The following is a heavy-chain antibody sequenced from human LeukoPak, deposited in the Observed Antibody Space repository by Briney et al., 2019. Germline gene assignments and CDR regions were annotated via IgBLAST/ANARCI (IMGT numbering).Heavy chain of an antibody. CDR2: ISSSGSTR. CDR3: TTASRYYFDY. Sequence: GGSLRLSCAGSGFTFSSYEMNWVRQAPGKGLEWVSYISSSGSTRYYADSVKGRFTVSRDNAKNSLYLQMNSLRAEDTAVYYCTTASRYYFDYWGQGTLVTVSS. V-gene: IGHV3-48*03. CDR1: GFTFSSYE. J-gene: IGHJ4*02.